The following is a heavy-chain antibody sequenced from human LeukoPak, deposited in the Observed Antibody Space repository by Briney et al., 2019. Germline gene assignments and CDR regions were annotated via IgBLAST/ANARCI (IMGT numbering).Heavy chain of an antibody. D-gene: IGHD6-13*01. V-gene: IGHV3-66*01. CDR2: IYSGGST. Sequence: GGSLRLSCAASGFTVSSNYMSWVRQAPGKGLEWVSVIYSGGSTYYADSVKGRFTISRDNSKNTLYLQMNSLRAEDTVVYYCARAHRPAGYSSSWFHFDYWGQGTLVTVSS. CDR1: GFTVSSNY. J-gene: IGHJ4*02. CDR3: ARAHRPAGYSSSWFHFDY.